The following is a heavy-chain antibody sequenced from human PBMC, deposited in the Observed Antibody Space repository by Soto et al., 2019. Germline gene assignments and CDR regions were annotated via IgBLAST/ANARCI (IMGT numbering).Heavy chain of an antibody. D-gene: IGHD3-22*01. CDR3: ASSNYYDSSGYYNPGVKIDY. J-gene: IGHJ4*02. CDR1: GGSISSGDYY. Sequence: TLSLTCTVSGGSISSGDYYLSWIRQPPGKGLEWIGYIYYSGSTYYNPSLKSRVTISVDTSKNQFSLKLSSVTAADTAVYYCASSNYYDSSGYYNPGVKIDYWGQGTLVTVSS. CDR2: IYYSGST. V-gene: IGHV4-30-4*01.